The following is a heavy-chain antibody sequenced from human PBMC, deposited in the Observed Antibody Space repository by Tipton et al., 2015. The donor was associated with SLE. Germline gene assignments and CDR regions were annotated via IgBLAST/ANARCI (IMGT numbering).Heavy chain of an antibody. CDR3: ARKVNGQRWLQWGAFDI. J-gene: IGHJ3*02. V-gene: IGHV4-34*01. CDR2: IYHSGST. Sequence: TLSLTCAVYGGSFSGYYWSWIRQTPGKGLEWIGSIYHSGSTYYNPSLKSRVTISVDTSKNQLSLKLSSVTAADTAVYYCARKVNGQRWLQWGAFDIWGQGTMVTVSS. D-gene: IGHD5-24*01. CDR1: GGSFSGYY.